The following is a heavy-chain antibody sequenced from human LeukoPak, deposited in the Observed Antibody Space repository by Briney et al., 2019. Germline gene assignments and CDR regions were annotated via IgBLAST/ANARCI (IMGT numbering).Heavy chain of an antibody. J-gene: IGHJ5*02. D-gene: IGHD5-12*01. Sequence: GASVKVSCKASGYSFTSYGISWVRQAPRQGLEWMGWISGYNGNTNYARKLQGRVTMTTDTSTGTAYMEVRSLRSDDTAVYYCARDGSVDTIISWFDPWGQGTLVTVSS. CDR2: ISGYNGNT. V-gene: IGHV1-18*01. CDR1: GYSFTSYG. CDR3: ARDGSVDTIISWFDP.